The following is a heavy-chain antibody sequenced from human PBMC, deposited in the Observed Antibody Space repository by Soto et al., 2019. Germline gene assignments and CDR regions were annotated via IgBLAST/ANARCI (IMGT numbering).Heavy chain of an antibody. Sequence: QVQLQQWGAGLLKPSETLSLTCAVYGGSFSGYYWSWIRQPPGKGLEWIGEINHSGSTYYNPSLMSRATILVNTSKNQISLNMTSSSPADTAVHTCASRKTYYHDSCGYSFAFDIWGQGTMVTVSS. CDR1: GGSFSGYY. CDR2: INHSGST. D-gene: IGHD3-22*01. J-gene: IGHJ3*02. V-gene: IGHV4-34*01. CDR3: ASRKTYYHDSCGYSFAFDI.